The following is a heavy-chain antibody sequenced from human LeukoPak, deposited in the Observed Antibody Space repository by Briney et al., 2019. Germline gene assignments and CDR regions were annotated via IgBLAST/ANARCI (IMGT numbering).Heavy chain of an antibody. CDR3: ARDRARTYYYDSSGYYVGSAFDI. Sequence: PGGSLRLSCAASGFTFSSYSMNWVRQAPGKGLERVSSTSSSSSYIYYADSVKGRFTISRDNAKHSLYLQMNSLRAEDTAVYYCARDRARTYYYDSSGYYVGSAFDIWGQGTMVTVSS. CDR1: GFTFSSYS. CDR2: TSSSSSYI. D-gene: IGHD3-22*01. V-gene: IGHV3-21*01. J-gene: IGHJ3*02.